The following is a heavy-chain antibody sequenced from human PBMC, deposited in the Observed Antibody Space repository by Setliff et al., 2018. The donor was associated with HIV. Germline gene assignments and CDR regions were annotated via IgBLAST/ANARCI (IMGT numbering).Heavy chain of an antibody. D-gene: IGHD3-9*01. V-gene: IGHV3-48*03. CDR3: AREQAYVILTGYYTAYDS. CDR1: GFTFSDYW. J-gene: IGHJ5*01. Sequence: PGGSLRLSCAASGFTFSDYWMHWVRQDPGKGLEWVSYISSSGSTIYYADSVKGRFTISRDNAKNSLYLQMNSLRAEDTAVYYCAREQAYVILTGYYTAYDSWGQGILVTVSS. CDR2: ISSSGSTI.